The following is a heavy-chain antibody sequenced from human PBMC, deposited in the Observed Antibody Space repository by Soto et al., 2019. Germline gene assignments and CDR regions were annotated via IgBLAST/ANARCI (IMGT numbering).Heavy chain of an antibody. V-gene: IGHV4-31*03. Sequence: QVQLQESGPGLVKPSQTLSLTCSVSRAFINSGGFYYSWIRQPPGKGLEWLGYIFHSGSSLYNPSLRGRLTLSADTSRKQLSIHLTSVTAADTAVYYCVRGGIAGHWFDPWGQGILVTVSS. CDR3: VRGGIAGHWFDP. J-gene: IGHJ5*02. CDR1: RAFINSGGFY. CDR2: IFHSGSS. D-gene: IGHD2-15*01.